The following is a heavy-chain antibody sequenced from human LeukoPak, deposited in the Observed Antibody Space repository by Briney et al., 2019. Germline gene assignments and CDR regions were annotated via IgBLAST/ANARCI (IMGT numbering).Heavy chain of an antibody. J-gene: IGHJ6*03. CDR1: GGPISSSSYY. CDR2: MYYGAST. V-gene: IGHV4-39*01. Sequence: PSETLSLTFTVSGGPISSSSYYWSWIRQPPGKGLEWIGSMYYGASTYYNPSNPSLKSRVTISVDTSKNQFSLKLTSVTAADTAVYYCARQLATSNLYYYYYMDVWGKGTTVTVSS. D-gene: IGHD1-14*01. CDR3: ARQLATSNLYYYYYMDV.